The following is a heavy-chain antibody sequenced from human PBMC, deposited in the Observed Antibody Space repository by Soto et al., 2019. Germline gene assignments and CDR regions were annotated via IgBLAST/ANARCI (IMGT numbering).Heavy chain of an antibody. CDR1: GYIFSNYY. Sequence: QVQLVQSGAEVKKPGASVKVSCKASGYIFSNYYIHWVRQAPGQGLEWMGIINPSGSSTRYAQKFQGRVTMTRDTSSSTVYMELSGLRLEDTALYYCARDVGDSGSHWFDPWGQGSLVTVSS. D-gene: IGHD1-26*01. CDR3: ARDVGDSGSHWFDP. V-gene: IGHV1-46*01. J-gene: IGHJ5*02. CDR2: INPSGSST.